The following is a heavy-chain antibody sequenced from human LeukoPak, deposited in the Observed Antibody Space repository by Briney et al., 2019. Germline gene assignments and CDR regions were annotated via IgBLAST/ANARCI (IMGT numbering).Heavy chain of an antibody. V-gene: IGHV6-1*01. CDR2: TCYRSKWYN. CDR3: ARRLAAAGQYYFDY. CDR1: GDSVSSDRAA. J-gene: IGHJ4*02. D-gene: IGHD6-13*01. Sequence: SQTLSLTCGISGDSVSSDRAAWTWIRQSRSRGLEWLGRTCYRSKWYNDYAVSVESRITFTPDTSKNQFSLQLNSVTPDDTAVYYCARRLAAAGQYYFDYWGRGTLVTVS.